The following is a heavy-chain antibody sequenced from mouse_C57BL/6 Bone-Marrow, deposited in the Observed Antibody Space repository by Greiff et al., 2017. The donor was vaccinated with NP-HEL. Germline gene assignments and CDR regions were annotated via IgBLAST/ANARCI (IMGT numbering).Heavy chain of an antibody. CDR1: GFTFSDYY. J-gene: IGHJ3*01. Sequence: EVQLQQSGGGLVQPGGSLKLSCAASGFTFSDYYMYWVRQTPEKRLEWVAYISNGGGSTYYPDTVKGRFTISRDNAKNTLYLQMSRLKSEDTAMYYCARQGGYGNPAWFAYWGQGTLVTVSA. V-gene: IGHV5-12*01. CDR3: ARQGGYGNPAWFAY. CDR2: ISNGGGST. D-gene: IGHD2-10*02.